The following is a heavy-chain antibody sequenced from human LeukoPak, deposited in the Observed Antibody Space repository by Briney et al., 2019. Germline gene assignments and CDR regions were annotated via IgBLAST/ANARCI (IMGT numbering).Heavy chain of an antibody. V-gene: IGHV3-48*01. CDR3: ARAPGGFHGDYSPIAY. Sequence: GGSLRLSCAASGFTFSSYAMNWVRQAPGKGLEWVSYISSSSSTIYYADSVKGRFTISRDNSQNTLFLQMNSLRAEETAMYYCARAPGGFHGDYSPIAYWGQGTLVTVSS. CDR2: ISSSSSTI. J-gene: IGHJ4*02. CDR1: GFTFSSYA. D-gene: IGHD4-17*01.